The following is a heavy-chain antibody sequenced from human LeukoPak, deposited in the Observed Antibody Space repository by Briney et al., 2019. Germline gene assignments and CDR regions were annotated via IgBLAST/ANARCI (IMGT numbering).Heavy chain of an antibody. D-gene: IGHD2-21*01. CDR1: GGSISGYY. V-gene: IGHV4-59*01. CDR3: ARWGWGLGIDY. J-gene: IGHJ4*02. CDR2: IYDSGST. Sequence: NPSETLSLTCTVSGGSISGYYWSWIRQPPGKGLEWIGYIYDSGSTNYNPSLKSRVTISVDTSKNQFSLKLSSVTAADTAVYYCARWGWGLGIDYWGQGTLVTVSS.